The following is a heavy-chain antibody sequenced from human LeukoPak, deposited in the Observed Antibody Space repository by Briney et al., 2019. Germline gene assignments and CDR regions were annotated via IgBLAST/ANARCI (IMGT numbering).Heavy chain of an antibody. CDR1: GGSISSSNYY. J-gene: IGHJ4*02. D-gene: IGHD3-16*01. CDR2: NSGST. CDR3: RGVGALLDIFDY. V-gene: IGHV4-39*07. Sequence: SETLSLTCTVAGGSISSSNYYWGWIRQSPGKGLEWIGSNSGSTHYNPSLKSRVTISVDTSKNQFSLKLSSVTAADTAVYYCRGVGALLDIFDYWGQGTLVTVSS.